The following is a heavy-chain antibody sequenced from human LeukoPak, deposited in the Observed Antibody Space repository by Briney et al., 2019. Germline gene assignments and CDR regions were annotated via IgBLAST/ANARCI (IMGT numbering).Heavy chain of an antibody. CDR1: GYTFSSYG. D-gene: IGHD2-15*01. CDR2: MQYDGSDV. CDR3: AKDSTPVGGGPLDY. V-gene: IGHV3-30*02. J-gene: IGHJ4*02. Sequence: GGSLRLSCAASGYTFSSYGMHWVRQAPGKGLEWVAFMQYDGSDVFYADSVKGRFTISRDNSKNTLYLQMNSLRAEDTAVYYCAKDSTPVGGGPLDYWGQGTLVTVSS.